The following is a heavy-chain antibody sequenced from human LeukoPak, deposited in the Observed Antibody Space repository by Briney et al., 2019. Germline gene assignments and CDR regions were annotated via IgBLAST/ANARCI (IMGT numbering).Heavy chain of an antibody. J-gene: IGHJ3*02. Sequence: GGSLRRYCAASGFTVSSNYMSWVRQAPGKGLEWVSVIYSGGTTYYADSVKGRFTISRDNSNNTLYLQMNSLRAEDTAVYYCARGPVTRFEIWGQGTMVTVSS. CDR2: IYSGGTT. V-gene: IGHV3-53*01. D-gene: IGHD4-17*01. CDR1: GFTVSSNY. CDR3: ARGPVTRFEI.